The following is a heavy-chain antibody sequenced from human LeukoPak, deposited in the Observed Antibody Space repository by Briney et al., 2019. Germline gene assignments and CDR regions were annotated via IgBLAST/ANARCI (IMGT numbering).Heavy chain of an antibody. V-gene: IGHV3-21*01. Sequence: PGGSLRLSCAASGFTFSSYSMNWVRQAPGKGLEWVSSISSSSSYIYYADSVKGRFTISRDNAKNSLYLQMNGLRAEDTAVYYCARGYSSSSGVDYWGQGTLVTVSS. J-gene: IGHJ4*02. CDR1: GFTFSSYS. CDR3: ARGYSSSSGVDY. CDR2: ISSSSSYI. D-gene: IGHD6-6*01.